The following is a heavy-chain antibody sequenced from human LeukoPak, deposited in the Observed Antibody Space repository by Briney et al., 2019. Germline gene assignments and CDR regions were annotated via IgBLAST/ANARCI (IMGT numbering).Heavy chain of an antibody. D-gene: IGHD5-24*01. CDR2: IYSGSST. CDR3: ARARRDGYNWVFDY. V-gene: IGHV3-66*01. Sequence: GGSLRLSCTASGLIFSSNYMTWVRQGPGKGLEWVSLIYSGSSTYYADSVKGRFTISRDKSTNTLYLRMNSLRAEDTAVYYCARARRDGYNWVFDYWGQGTLVTVSS. J-gene: IGHJ4*02. CDR1: GLIFSSNY.